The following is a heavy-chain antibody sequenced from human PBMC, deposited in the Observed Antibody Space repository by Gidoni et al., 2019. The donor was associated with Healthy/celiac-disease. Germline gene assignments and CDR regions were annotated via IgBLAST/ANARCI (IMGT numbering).Heavy chain of an antibody. V-gene: IGHV4-31*03. J-gene: IGHJ3*02. D-gene: IGHD2-21*02. CDR1: GGSISSVGYY. CDR3: AREEDVVVTDRGAFDI. CDR2: IYYSGST. Sequence: QVQLQESGPGLVKPSQTLSLTCTVSGGSISSVGYYWSWFRQHPGKGLEVIGYIYYSGSTYYNPSLKSRVTISVDTSKNQFSLKLSSVTAADTAVYYCAREEDVVVTDRGAFDIWGQGTMVTVSS.